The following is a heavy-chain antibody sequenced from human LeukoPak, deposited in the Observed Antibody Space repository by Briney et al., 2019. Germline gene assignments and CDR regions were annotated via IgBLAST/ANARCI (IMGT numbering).Heavy chain of an antibody. CDR2: ISAYNGNT. Sequence: ASVKVSCKASGYTFTSYGISWVGQAPGQGVEWMGWISAYNGNTNYAQKLQGRVTMTTDTSTSTAYMELRSLRSEDTAVYYCARVLGRGIAVAGFDYWGQGTLVTVSS. J-gene: IGHJ4*02. CDR1: GYTFTSYG. CDR3: ARVLGRGIAVAGFDY. V-gene: IGHV1-18*01. D-gene: IGHD6-19*01.